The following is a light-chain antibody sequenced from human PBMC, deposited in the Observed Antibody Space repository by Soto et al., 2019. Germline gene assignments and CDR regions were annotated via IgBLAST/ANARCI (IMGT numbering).Light chain of an antibody. J-gene: IGKJ1*01. CDR3: QQYHIYSGT. V-gene: IGKV1-5*03. CDR2: KAS. CDR1: QTIDSW. Sequence: DIQITQSPSTLSASVGDRVTITCRASQTIDSWLAWYQQRPGKPPNLLIYKASTLASGVPSRFSGSGSGTEFTLNIKSLKNDDFATYYCQQYHIYSGTLGKGTKVDIK.